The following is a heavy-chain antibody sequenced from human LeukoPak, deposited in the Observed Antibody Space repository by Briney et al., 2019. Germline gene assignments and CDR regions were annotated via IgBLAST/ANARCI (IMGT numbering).Heavy chain of an antibody. J-gene: IGHJ6*03. D-gene: IGHD3-10*01. CDR3: ARNATHSGSDFYYYMDV. CDR2: IYYSGGT. CDR1: GGSISSYY. Sequence: PSETLSLTCTVSGGSISSYYWNWIRQSPGKGLEWIGHIYYSGGTNYNPSLKSRVTMSLDTSKNHFYLKVKSVTAADTAVYYCARNATHSGSDFYYYMDVWGKGTTVTVSS. V-gene: IGHV4-59*08.